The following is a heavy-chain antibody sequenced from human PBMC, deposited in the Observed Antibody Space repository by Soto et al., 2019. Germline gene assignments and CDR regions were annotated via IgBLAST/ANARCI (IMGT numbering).Heavy chain of an antibody. CDR3: ARSQGSSTSLEIYYYYYYGMDV. CDR1: GCTFSSYA. Sequence: QVQLVQSGAEVKKPGSSVKVSCKASGCTFSSYAISWVRQAPGQGLEWMGGIIPISGTANYAQKFQGRVTITADESTSTAYMELSSLRSEDTAVYYCARSQGSSTSLEIYYYYYYGMDVWGQGTTVNVSS. D-gene: IGHD2-2*01. V-gene: IGHV1-69*01. J-gene: IGHJ6*02. CDR2: IIPISGTA.